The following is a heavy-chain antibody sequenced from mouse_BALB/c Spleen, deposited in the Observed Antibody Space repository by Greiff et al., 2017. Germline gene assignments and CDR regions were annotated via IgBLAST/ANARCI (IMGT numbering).Heavy chain of an antibody. CDR2: IRLKSDNYAT. Sequence: EVQVVESGGGLVQPGGSMKLSCVASGFTFSSYWMSWVRQSPEKGLEWVAEIRLKSDNYATHYAESVKGKFTISRDDSKSRLYLQMNSLRAEDTGIYYCTRYYGSRGDYWGQGTSVTVSS. V-gene: IGHV6-6*02. CDR3: TRYYGSRGDY. D-gene: IGHD1-1*01. J-gene: IGHJ4*01. CDR1: GFTFSSYW.